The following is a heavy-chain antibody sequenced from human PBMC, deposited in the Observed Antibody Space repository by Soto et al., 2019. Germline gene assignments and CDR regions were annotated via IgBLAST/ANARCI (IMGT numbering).Heavy chain of an antibody. D-gene: IGHD1-26*01. CDR1: GVPFNNAW. CDR2: VKSKADGGSG. V-gene: IGHV3-15*07. Sequence: PGGSLRISCAASGVPFNNAWINWVRQDPGKGLEWVGRVKSKADGGSGDYAAPVKGRFVVSRDDSKDIVYLQMNSLKIEDTGVYYCTTDSRTTLPEIRFDYWGHGTQVTVSS. J-gene: IGHJ4*01. CDR3: TTDSRTTLPEIRFDY.